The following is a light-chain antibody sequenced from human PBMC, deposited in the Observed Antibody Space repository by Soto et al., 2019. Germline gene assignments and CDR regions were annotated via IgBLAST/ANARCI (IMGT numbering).Light chain of an antibody. V-gene: IGLV2-14*03. CDR2: EVR. CDR1: MRDIGAYNL. J-gene: IGLJ2*01. CDR3: SSFTSKSTLI. Sequence: QSALTQSASVSGSPGQSITISCAGTMRDIGAYNLVSWYQQHPGKAPQLIIYEVRNRPSGISFRFSGSKSGNTASLTISGLQAEDEADYYCSSFTSKSTLIFGGGTKLTVL.